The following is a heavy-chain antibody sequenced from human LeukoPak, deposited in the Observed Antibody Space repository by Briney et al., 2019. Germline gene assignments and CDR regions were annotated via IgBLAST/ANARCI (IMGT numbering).Heavy chain of an antibody. CDR3: AKVEDYDYVWGSYRYSEYFQH. CDR1: GFTFSSYA. D-gene: IGHD3-16*02. J-gene: IGHJ1*01. V-gene: IGHV3-23*01. CDR2: ISGSGGST. Sequence: GGSLRLSCAASGFTFSSYAMSWVRQAPGKGLEWVSAISGSGGSTYYADSVKARFTISRDNSKNTLYLQMNSLRAEDTAVYYCAKVEDYDYVWGSYRYSEYFQHWGQGTLVTVSS.